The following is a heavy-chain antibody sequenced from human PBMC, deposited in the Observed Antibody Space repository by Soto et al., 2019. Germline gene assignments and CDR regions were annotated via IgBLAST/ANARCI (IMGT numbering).Heavy chain of an antibody. CDR1: GFTFSSYG. Sequence: QVQLVESGGGVVQPGRSLRLSCAASGFTFSSYGMHWVRQAPGKGLEWVAVIWYDGSNKYYADSVKGRFTISRDNSKNTLYLQMNSLRAEDTAVYYCARGTGYGGFRGAFDIWGQGTMVTVSS. V-gene: IGHV3-33*01. CDR3: ARGTGYGGFRGAFDI. D-gene: IGHD4-17*01. J-gene: IGHJ3*02. CDR2: IWYDGSNK.